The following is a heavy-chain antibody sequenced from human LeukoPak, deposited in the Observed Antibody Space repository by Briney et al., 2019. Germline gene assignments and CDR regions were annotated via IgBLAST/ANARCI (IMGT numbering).Heavy chain of an antibody. CDR1: GYTLTELS. CDR2: FDPEDGET. D-gene: IGHD6-19*01. Sequence: GASVKVSCKVSGYTLTELSMHWVRQAPGKGLEWMGGFDPEDGETIYAQKFQGRVTMTEDTSTDTAYMELSSLRSEDTAVYYCAISAVAGVYYYYGMDVWGQGTTVTVSS. V-gene: IGHV1-24*01. J-gene: IGHJ6*02. CDR3: AISAVAGVYYYYGMDV.